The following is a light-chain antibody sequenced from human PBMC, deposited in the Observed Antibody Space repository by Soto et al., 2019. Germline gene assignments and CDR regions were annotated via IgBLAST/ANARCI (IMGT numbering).Light chain of an antibody. CDR3: SSYRSSSTYV. CDR2: EVS. Sequence: QSALTQPASVSGSPGQSITISCTGTSSDVGAYNSVSWYQQYPGKAPKLTMYEVSNRPSGVSDRFSGSKSGNTASLTISGLQTGDEADYYCSSYRSSSTYVFGTGTKVTVL. J-gene: IGLJ1*01. V-gene: IGLV2-14*01. CDR1: SSDVGAYNS.